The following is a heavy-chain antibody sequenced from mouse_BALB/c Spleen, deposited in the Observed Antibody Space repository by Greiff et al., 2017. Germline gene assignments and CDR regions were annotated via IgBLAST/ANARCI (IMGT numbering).Heavy chain of an antibody. D-gene: IGHD4-1*01. V-gene: IGHV1-54*01. CDR1: GYAFTNYL. J-gene: IGHJ3*01. CDR2: INPGSGGT. Sequence: QVHVKQSGAELVRPGTSVKVSCKASGYAFTNYLIEWVKQRPGQGLEWIGVINPGSGGTNYNEKFKGKATLTADKSSSTAYMQLSSLTSDDSAVYFCASPLTGTWFAYWGQGTLVTVSA. CDR3: ASPLTGTWFAY.